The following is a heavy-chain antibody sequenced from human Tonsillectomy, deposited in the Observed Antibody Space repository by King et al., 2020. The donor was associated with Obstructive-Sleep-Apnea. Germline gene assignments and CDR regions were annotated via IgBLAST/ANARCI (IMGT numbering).Heavy chain of an antibody. CDR1: GYTFTGYH. CDR2: INPNSGGT. CDR3: ATVAVSTATYYLDY. Sequence: QLVQSGAEVKKPGAAVKVSCKASGYTFTGYHMHWVRQAPGQGHEWMGWINPNSGGTNHAQKFQGRVTMTRDTSISTAYMELSRRRSDDTAVYYCATVAVSTATYYLDYWGQGTLVTVSP. V-gene: IGHV1-2*02. D-gene: IGHD4-17*01. J-gene: IGHJ4*02.